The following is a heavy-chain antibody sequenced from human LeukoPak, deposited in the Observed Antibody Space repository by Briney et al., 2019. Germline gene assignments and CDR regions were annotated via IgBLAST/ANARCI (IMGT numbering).Heavy chain of an antibody. CDR3: AKEIAAVGRGYFQH. J-gene: IGHJ1*01. V-gene: IGHV3-23*01. D-gene: IGHD6-25*01. Sequence: QQWVSAISGSGGSTYYADSVKGRFTISRDNSKNTLYLQMNSLRAEDTAVYYWAKEIAAVGRGYFQHWVQGTLGSVSS. CDR2: ISGSGGST.